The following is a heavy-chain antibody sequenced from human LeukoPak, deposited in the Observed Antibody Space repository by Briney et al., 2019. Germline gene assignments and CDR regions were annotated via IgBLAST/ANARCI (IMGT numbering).Heavy chain of an antibody. CDR2: ISSSSGYI. Sequence: GALLLSCAASGFTLSSYSMNWVRQAPGKGLEWVSSISSSSGYIYYADSVKGRFTISRDNAKNSLYLQMNSLRAEDTAVYYCARGATVSDWFVPWGQGTLVTVSS. V-gene: IGHV3-21*01. CDR3: ARGATVSDWFVP. CDR1: GFTLSSYS. D-gene: IGHD4-17*01. J-gene: IGHJ5*02.